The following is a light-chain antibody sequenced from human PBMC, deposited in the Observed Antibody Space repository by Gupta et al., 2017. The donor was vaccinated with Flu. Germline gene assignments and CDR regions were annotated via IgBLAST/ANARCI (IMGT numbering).Light chain of an antibody. V-gene: IGKV1-17*01. CDR2: AAS. J-gene: IGKJ1*01. CDR1: QGIGSD. CDR3: RQQNSYPQT. Sequence: DIQMTQSPSSLSASVGDRVTITCRASQGIGSDLGWYQQKPGKAPKRLIYAASSLQGGVPSRFSGSRSGTDFTLTISSLQPEDFGTYYCRQQNSYPQTFGQGTRVDIK.